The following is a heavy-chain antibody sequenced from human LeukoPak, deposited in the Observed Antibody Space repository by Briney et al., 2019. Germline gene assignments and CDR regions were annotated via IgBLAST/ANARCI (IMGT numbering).Heavy chain of an antibody. D-gene: IGHD2-21*01. Sequence: ASVKVSCKTSGYSFTDYYMHWVRQAPGQGLEWMGWVNPNSGGTSSAQKFQGRVTMTRDTSITTVYMEMSWLTSDDTAIYYCARADRLHGGPYLIGPWGQGTLVTVSS. CDR1: GYSFTDYY. V-gene: IGHV1-2*02. CDR2: VNPNSGGT. CDR3: ARADRLHGGPYLIGP. J-gene: IGHJ5*02.